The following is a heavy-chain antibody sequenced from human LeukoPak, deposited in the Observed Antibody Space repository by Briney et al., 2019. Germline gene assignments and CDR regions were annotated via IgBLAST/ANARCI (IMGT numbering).Heavy chain of an antibody. Sequence: QPGGSLRLSCAASGFTFSTYWMHWARQAPGKGLVWISRINSDGISTTYADSVKGRFTISRDNAKNTLYLQMNSLRAEDTAVYYCAREFQYYFDYWGQGALVTVSS. CDR2: INSDGIST. J-gene: IGHJ4*02. CDR3: AREFQYYFDY. V-gene: IGHV3-74*01. CDR1: GFTFSTYW.